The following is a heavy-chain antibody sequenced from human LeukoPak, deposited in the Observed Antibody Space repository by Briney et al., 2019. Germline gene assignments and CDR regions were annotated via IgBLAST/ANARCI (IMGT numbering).Heavy chain of an antibody. J-gene: IGHJ6*02. CDR3: ARGHYEMDV. CDR2: ITIGVGAT. Sequence: PGGSLRLSCAASGFTFSSYEMNWVRQAPGKGLEWVSYITIGVGATYYADSVKGRFTISRDNAKNSLYLQMNSLRAEDTAVYYCARGHYEMDVWGQGTTVTVSS. CDR1: GFTFSSYE. V-gene: IGHV3-48*03.